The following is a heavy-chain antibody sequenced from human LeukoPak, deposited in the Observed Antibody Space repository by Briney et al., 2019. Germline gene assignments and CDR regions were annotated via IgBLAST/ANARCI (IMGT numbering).Heavy chain of an antibody. Sequence: SETLSLTCTVSGGSISRYYWSWIRQPPGKGLEWIGEINHSGSTNYNPSLKSRVTISVDTSKNQFSLKLSSVTAADTAVYYCARQKPITIFGVVIIVHYYYMDVWGKGTTVTVSS. J-gene: IGHJ6*03. V-gene: IGHV4-34*01. D-gene: IGHD3-3*01. CDR2: INHSGST. CDR1: GGSISRYY. CDR3: ARQKPITIFGVVIIVHYYYMDV.